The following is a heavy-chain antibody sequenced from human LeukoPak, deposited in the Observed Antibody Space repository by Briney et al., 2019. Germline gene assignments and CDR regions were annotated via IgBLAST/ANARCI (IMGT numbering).Heavy chain of an antibody. J-gene: IGHJ4*02. V-gene: IGHV3-33*06. CDR2: IWYDGSNK. CDR3: AKGLAVAGREYYFDY. CDR1: GFTFSSYG. D-gene: IGHD6-19*01. Sequence: GRSLRLSCAASGFTFSSYGMQWVRQAPGKGLEWVAVIWYDGSNKYYADSVKGRFTISRDNSKNTLYLQMNSLRAEDTAVYYCAKGLAVAGREYYFDYWGQGTLVTVSS.